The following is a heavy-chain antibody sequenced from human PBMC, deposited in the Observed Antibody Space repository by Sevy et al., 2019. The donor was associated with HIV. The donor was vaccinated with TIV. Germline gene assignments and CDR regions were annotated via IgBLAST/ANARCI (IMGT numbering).Heavy chain of an antibody. CDR2: ISRSGST. CDR3: ARSIVIPVTGPLGLCIRLCTNWFDP. CDR1: GGSLGDHY. D-gene: IGHD2-2*01. V-gene: IGHV4-34*01. Sequence: SETLSLTCAVYGGSLGDHYWSWIRQPPGKGLEWIGEISRSGSTSYNPSLASRLTISLDTSKNQFSLKLNSVTAADTAVYFCARSIVIPVTGPLGLCIRLCTNWFDPCGQGTWVTVSS. J-gene: IGHJ5*02.